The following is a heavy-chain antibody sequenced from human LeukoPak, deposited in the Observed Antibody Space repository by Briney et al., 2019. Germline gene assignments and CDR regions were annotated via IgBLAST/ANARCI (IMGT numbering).Heavy chain of an antibody. CDR2: IYYSGST. CDR1: GGSISSYY. V-gene: IGHV4-59*08. D-gene: IGHD3-22*01. J-gene: IGHJ4*02. Sequence: SETLSLTCTVSGGSISSYYWSWIRQPPGKGLEWIGYIYYSGSTNYNPSLKSRVTISVDTSKNQFSLKLSSVTAADTAVYYCARMNYDSSGYYGRDWGQGTLVTVSS. CDR3: ARMNYDSSGYYGRD.